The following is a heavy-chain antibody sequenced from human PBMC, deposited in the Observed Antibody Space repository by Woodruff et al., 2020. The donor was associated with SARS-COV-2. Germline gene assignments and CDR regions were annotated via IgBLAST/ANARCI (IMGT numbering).Heavy chain of an antibody. D-gene: IGHD3-22*01. Sequence: NPSLKSRVTISVDTSKNQFSLKLSSVTAADTAVYYCAGQYYYDSSGYYVGQDYWGQGTLVTVSS. J-gene: IGHJ4*02. CDR3: AGQYYYDSSGYYVGQDY. V-gene: IGHV4-61*07.